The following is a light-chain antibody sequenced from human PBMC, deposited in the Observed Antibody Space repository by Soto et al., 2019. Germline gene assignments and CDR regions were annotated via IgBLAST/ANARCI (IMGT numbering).Light chain of an antibody. J-gene: IGLJ3*02. CDR1: NIGSKS. Sequence: SYELTQPPSVSVAPGQTARITCGGNNIGSKSVHCYQQKSGQAPVLVVYDDTYRPSGIPERFSVSKSGNTATLTITRVEAGDEADYYCQVWDTTSYHPVFGGGTKVTVL. CDR2: DDT. V-gene: IGLV3-21*02. CDR3: QVWDTTSYHPV.